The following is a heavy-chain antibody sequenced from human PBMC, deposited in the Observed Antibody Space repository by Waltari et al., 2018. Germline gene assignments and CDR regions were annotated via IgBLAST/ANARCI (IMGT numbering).Heavy chain of an antibody. CDR1: GFTFSSYW. D-gene: IGHD4-17*01. CDR3: ARVFVYGANSGKRPMDV. V-gene: IGHV3-7*01. J-gene: IGHJ6*03. Sequence: EVQMVESGGGLVQPGGSLRISWAASGFTFSSYWMIWVRQAPGKGLEWVANIKQDGSENYYVDSVKGRFTISRDDAKNSLYLQMNSLRNEDTAVYFCARVFVYGANSGKRPMDVWGKGTTVTVSS. CDR2: IKQDGSEN.